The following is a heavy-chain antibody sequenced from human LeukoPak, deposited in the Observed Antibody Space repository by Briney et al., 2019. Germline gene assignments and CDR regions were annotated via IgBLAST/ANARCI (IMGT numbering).Heavy chain of an antibody. CDR2: INHSGST. D-gene: IGHD1-26*01. J-gene: IGHJ4*02. V-gene: IGHV4-34*01. CDR1: GGSFSGYY. CDR3: ARLGVGATQFDY. Sequence: SETLSLTCAVYGGSFSGYYWSWIRQPPGKGLEWIGEINHSGSTNYNPSLKSRVTISVDTSKNQFSLKLSSVTAADTAVYYCARLGVGATQFDYWGQGTLVTVSS.